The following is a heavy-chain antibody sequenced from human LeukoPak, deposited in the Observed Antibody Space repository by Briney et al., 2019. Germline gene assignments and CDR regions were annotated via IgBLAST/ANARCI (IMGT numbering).Heavy chain of an antibody. J-gene: IGHJ3*01. Sequence: GGSLRLSCAAPGFTFSKYELNWVRQAPGKGLEWVSYISSSGDTKYYADSVKGRFTVSRENAKNSLSLQLNSLRPEDMALYYCAKGNSGSHRRGALDVWGQGTLVIVSS. CDR2: ISSSGDTK. CDR1: GFTFSKYE. D-gene: IGHD6-19*01. V-gene: IGHV3-48*03. CDR3: AKGNSGSHRRGALDV.